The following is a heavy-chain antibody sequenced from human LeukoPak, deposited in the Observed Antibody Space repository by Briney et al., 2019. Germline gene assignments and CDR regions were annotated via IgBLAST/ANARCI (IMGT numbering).Heavy chain of an antibody. V-gene: IGHV1-69*02. D-gene: IGHD3-22*01. CDR2: IIPILGVA. CDR3: ARLDTYYYDSSGYSPD. J-gene: IGHJ4*02. CDR1: GGTFSSYT. Sequence: SVKLSCKASGGTFSSYTISWVRQAPGQGVEWMGRIIPILGVAKYEKKFHGRVTITADQSTSTAYMELSSLRSEDTAVYCCARLDTYYYDSSGYSPDWGQGPLVTVSS.